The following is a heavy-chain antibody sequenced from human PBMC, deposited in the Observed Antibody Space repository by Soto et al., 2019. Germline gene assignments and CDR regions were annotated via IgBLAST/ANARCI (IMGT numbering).Heavy chain of an antibody. Sequence: GGSLRLSCAASGFTFSSYCISWIRLSPGKGLEWVSVISGGGDTTYYTPSVKGRFTISRDDFRNTLYLQMNSLRTEDTAIYYCAKLRDFVVLPAGILDYWGPGTLVTVSS. J-gene: IGHJ4*02. CDR3: AKLRDFVVLPAGILDY. CDR2: ISGGGDTT. CDR1: GFTFSSYC. D-gene: IGHD2-8*01. V-gene: IGHV3-23*01.